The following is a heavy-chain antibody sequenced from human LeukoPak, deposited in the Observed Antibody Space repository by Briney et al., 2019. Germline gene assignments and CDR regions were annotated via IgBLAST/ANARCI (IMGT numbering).Heavy chain of an antibody. CDR2: IYTSGST. D-gene: IGHD1-1*01. CDR1: GCTISSYY. V-gene: IGHV4-4*07. CDR3: AREGTSEGGWFDP. J-gene: IGHJ5*02. Sequence: SETLSLTCTVSGCTISSYYWSWIRQPAGKGLEWIGRIYTSGSTNYNPPLKSRVTMSVDTSKNQFSLKLSSVTAADTAVYYCAREGTSEGGWFDPWGQGTLVTVSS.